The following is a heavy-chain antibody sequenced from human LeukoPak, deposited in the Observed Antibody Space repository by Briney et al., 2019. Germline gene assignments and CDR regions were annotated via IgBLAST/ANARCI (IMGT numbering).Heavy chain of an antibody. CDR2: ISASGDNT. CDR3: AKRFCSATRCFHFDY. D-gene: IGHD2-2*01. Sequence: GASLRVSCEASGLTFTGYDMNWVRQAPGQGLEWISTISASGDNTYYAGSVKGRFTISRDNSKNTLYLQMDSLRAEDTAVYYCAKRFCSATRCFHFDYWGQGTLVTVSS. CDR1: GLTFTGYD. V-gene: IGHV3-23*01. J-gene: IGHJ4*02.